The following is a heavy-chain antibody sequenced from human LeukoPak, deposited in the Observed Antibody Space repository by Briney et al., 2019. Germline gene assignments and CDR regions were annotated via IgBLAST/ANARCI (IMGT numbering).Heavy chain of an antibody. D-gene: IGHD1-26*01. J-gene: IGHJ4*02. CDR3: VRDLRESDF. CDR2: INSDGSTT. V-gene: IGHV3-74*01. Sequence: PGESLRLSCAASGFTFSNYWMHWVRQAPGKGLEWVSRINSDGSTTNYADSVKGRITVSRDNAKNTVYLQMNSLRAEDTAVYYCVRDLRESDFWGQGSLVTVSS. CDR1: GFTFSNYW.